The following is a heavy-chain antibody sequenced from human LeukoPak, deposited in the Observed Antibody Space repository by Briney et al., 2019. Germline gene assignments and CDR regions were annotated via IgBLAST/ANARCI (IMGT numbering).Heavy chain of an antibody. CDR1: GGSFSGYY. CDR3: ARGAVNYYYYMDV. V-gene: IGHV4-59*10. J-gene: IGHJ6*03. CDR2: IYTSGST. Sequence: PSETLSLTCAVYGGSFSGYYWSWIRQPAGKGLEWIGRIYTSGSTNYNPSLKSRVTISVDTSKNQFSLRLSSVTAADTAVYYCARGAVNYYYYMDVWGKGTTVTISS. D-gene: IGHD1-26*01.